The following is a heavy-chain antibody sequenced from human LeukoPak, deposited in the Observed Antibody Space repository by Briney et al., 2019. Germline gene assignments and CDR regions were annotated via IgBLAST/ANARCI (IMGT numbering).Heavy chain of an antibody. Sequence: SETLSLTCAVYGGSFSGYYWSWIRQPPGKGLEWIGEINHSGSTNYNQSLKSRVTISVDTSKNQFSLKLSSVTAADTAVYYCARGQSTIFGVVSTFDYWGQGTLVTVSS. D-gene: IGHD3-3*01. V-gene: IGHV4-34*01. CDR3: ARGQSTIFGVVSTFDY. J-gene: IGHJ4*02. CDR1: GGSFSGYY. CDR2: INHSGST.